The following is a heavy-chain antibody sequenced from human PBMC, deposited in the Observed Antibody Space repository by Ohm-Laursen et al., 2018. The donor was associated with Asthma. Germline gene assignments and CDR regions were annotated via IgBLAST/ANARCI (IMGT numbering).Heavy chain of an antibody. CDR1: GGSISAYY. V-gene: IGHV4-59*01. Sequence: GTLSLTCNVSGGSISAYYWSWLRQPPGKGLEWIGYIYYSGSTNYNPSLKSRVTISVDTSKNQFSLKLSSVTAADTAVYYCARVSSYYYDSSGYYFDYWGQGTLVTVSS. D-gene: IGHD3-22*01. CDR2: IYYSGST. J-gene: IGHJ4*02. CDR3: ARVSSYYYDSSGYYFDY.